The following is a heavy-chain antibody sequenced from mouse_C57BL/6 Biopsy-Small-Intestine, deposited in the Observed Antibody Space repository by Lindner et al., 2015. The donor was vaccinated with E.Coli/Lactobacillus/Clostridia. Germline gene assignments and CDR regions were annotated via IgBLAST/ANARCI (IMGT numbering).Heavy chain of an antibody. CDR2: IYPGSGNT. D-gene: IGHD2-4*01. V-gene: IGHV1-66*01. Sequence: VQLQESGPELVKPGASVKISCKASGYSFTSYYIHWVKQRPGQGLEWIGWIYPGSGNTKYNENFKGKATLTADASSNTAYMQLSSLTSEDSAVYYCARRGDYDQDAMDYWGQGTSVTVSS. CDR1: GYSFTSYY. CDR3: ARRGDYDQDAMDY. J-gene: IGHJ4*01.